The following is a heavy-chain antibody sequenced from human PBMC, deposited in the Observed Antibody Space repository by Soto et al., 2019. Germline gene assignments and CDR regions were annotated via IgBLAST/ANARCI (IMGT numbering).Heavy chain of an antibody. CDR2: INHSGGT. J-gene: IGHJ5*02. V-gene: IGHV4-34*01. CDR3: ARDLVEEAAIPPFWFRP. D-gene: IGHD2-2*02. CDR1: GGSFSGYY. Sequence: SETLSLTCAGYGGSFSGYYWSWIRQPPGKGLEGIGGINHSGGTNYNPSLKRRATITGDTSKNQFPLKLTSVTVADTAVYYCARDLVEEAAIPPFWFRPWGQGTLVT.